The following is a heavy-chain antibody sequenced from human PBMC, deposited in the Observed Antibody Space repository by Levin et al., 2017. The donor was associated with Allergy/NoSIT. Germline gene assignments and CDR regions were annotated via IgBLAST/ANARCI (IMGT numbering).Heavy chain of an antibody. CDR2: ISYDGSNK. V-gene: IGHV3-30*18. Sequence: GESLKISCAASGFTFSSYGMHWVRQAPGKGLEWVAVISYDGSNKYYADSVKGRFTISRDNSKNTLYLQMNSLRAEDTAVYYCAKDWYTAMANGDYWGQGTLVTVSS. D-gene: IGHD5-18*01. CDR1: GFTFSSYG. CDR3: AKDWYTAMANGDY. J-gene: IGHJ4*02.